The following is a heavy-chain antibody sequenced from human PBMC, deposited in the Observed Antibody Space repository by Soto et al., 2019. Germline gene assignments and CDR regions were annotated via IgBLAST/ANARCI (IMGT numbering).Heavy chain of an antibody. V-gene: IGHV1-24*01. D-gene: IGHD6-13*01. CDR3: AYLAAAGTKVDY. Sequence: ASVKVSCKVSGYTLTELSMHWVRQAPGQGLEWMGGFDPEDGETIYAQKFQGRVTMTEDTSTDTAYMELSSLRSEDTAVYYCAYLAAAGTKVDYWGQGTLVTVSS. J-gene: IGHJ4*02. CDR2: FDPEDGET. CDR1: GYTLTELS.